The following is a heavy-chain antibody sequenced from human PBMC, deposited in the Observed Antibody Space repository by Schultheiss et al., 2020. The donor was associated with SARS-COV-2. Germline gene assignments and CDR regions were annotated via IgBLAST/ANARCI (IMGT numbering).Heavy chain of an antibody. CDR2: ISAYNGNT. D-gene: IGHD3-22*01. CDR1: GYTFTSYG. CDR3: ARGAYYYDSSGYFSIDY. Sequence: ASVKVSCKASGYTFTSYGISWVRQAPGQGLEWMGWISAYNGNTNYAQKLQGRVTMTTDTSTSTAYMELRSLRSEDTAVYYCARGAYYYDSSGYFSIDYWGQGTLVTVSS. J-gene: IGHJ4*02. V-gene: IGHV1-18*01.